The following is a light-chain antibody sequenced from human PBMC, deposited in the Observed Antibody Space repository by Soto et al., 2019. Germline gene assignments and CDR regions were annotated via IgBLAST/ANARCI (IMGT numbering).Light chain of an antibody. V-gene: IGKV1-9*01. CDR1: EGISSY. J-gene: IGKJ4*01. CDR2: TAS. Sequence: IQLTQSPSSLSASVGDRVAITCRASEGISSYLAWYQEKPGKVPKLLIDTASTLQNGVPSRFSGSGSGTDFTLSISSLQPEELANYYCLQLDRGALTIGGGAKV. CDR3: LQLDRGALT.